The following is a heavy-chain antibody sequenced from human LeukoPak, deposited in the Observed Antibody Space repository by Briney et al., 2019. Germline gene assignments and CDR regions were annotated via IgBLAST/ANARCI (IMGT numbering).Heavy chain of an antibody. Sequence: QPGGSLRLSCTASGFTFGDYAMTWFPQAPGKGLEWVGFVRSNTYGGTTEYAASVKVRFTISRDDSKSIAYRQMNSLKTEDTAVYYCTRGGAPYNYIAAAAYWGQGTLVTVSS. CDR2: VRSNTYGGTT. V-gene: IGHV3-49*03. J-gene: IGHJ4*02. CDR1: GFTFGDYA. CDR3: TRGGAPYNYIAAAAY. D-gene: IGHD6-13*01.